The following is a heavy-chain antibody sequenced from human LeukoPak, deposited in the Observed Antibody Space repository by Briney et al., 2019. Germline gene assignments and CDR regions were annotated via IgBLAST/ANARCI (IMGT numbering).Heavy chain of an antibody. V-gene: IGHV4-4*07. CDR1: GGSISSYY. Sequence: PSETVPLTCTVSGGSISSYYWSWIRQPAGKGLEWIGRIYTSGSTNYNPSLKSRVTISVDTSKNQFSLKLSSVTAADTAVYYCARASAPSYRYSGSYGFFDYRGQGTLVTVSS. D-gene: IGHD1-26*01. CDR2: IYTSGST. J-gene: IGHJ4*02. CDR3: ARASAPSYRYSGSYGFFDY.